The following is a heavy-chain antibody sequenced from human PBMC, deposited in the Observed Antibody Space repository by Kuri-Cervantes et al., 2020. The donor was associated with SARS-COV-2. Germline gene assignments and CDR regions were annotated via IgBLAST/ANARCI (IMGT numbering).Heavy chain of an antibody. J-gene: IGHJ5*02. CDR1: GGSVSSGTKF. Sequence: SETLSLTCAVSGGSVSSGTKFWSWIRQPPGKGLEWIGYIYHSGATNYNPSLESRVTISVDTSKNHFSLKLNSVTAADTSVYYCARLGSGWPGIDLWGQGTLVTVSS. V-gene: IGHV4-61*03. CDR2: IYHSGAT. CDR3: ARLGSGWPGIDL. D-gene: IGHD6-19*01.